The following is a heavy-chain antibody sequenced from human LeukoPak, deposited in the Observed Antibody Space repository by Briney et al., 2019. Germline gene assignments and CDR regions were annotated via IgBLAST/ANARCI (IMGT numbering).Heavy chain of an antibody. Sequence: GGSLRPSCAASGFTFSSYAMSWVRQAPGKGLEWVSAISGSGGSTYYADSVKGRFTISRDNSKNTLYLQMNSLRAEDTAVYYCAKGVGITMIVVAVDYWGQGTLVTVSS. CDR1: GFTFSSYA. J-gene: IGHJ4*02. CDR3: AKGVGITMIVVAVDY. V-gene: IGHV3-23*01. D-gene: IGHD3-22*01. CDR2: ISGSGGST.